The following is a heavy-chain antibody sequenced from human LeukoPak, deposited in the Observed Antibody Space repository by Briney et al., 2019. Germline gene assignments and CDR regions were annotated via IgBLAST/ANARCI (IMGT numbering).Heavy chain of an antibody. Sequence: GRSLRLSCAASGFTFDDYAMHWVRQVPGKGLEWVSGISWNSDSIGFADSVKGRFTISRDNAKNSLYLQMNSLRAEDTAVYYCASLRYFDWLRDYYYGMDVWGQGTTVTVSS. D-gene: IGHD3-9*01. J-gene: IGHJ6*02. CDR3: ASLRYFDWLRDYYYGMDV. CDR2: ISWNSDSI. V-gene: IGHV3-9*01. CDR1: GFTFDDYA.